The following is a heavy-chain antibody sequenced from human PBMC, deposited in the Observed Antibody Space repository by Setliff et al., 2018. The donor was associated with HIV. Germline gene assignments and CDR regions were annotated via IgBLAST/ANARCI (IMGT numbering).Heavy chain of an antibody. CDR1: GGPISSGGYF. D-gene: IGHD2-15*01. CDR2: IYYSGNT. Sequence: SETLSLTCTVSGGPISSGGYFWSWIRQHPGKGLEWIGIIYYSGNTYYNPSLKSRVAMSVDTSKNQFSLKLNSVTAADTAMYYCARESRVVEGSAYWYFDLWGRGTLVTVSS. J-gene: IGHJ2*01. V-gene: IGHV4-31*03. CDR3: ARESRVVEGSAYWYFDL.